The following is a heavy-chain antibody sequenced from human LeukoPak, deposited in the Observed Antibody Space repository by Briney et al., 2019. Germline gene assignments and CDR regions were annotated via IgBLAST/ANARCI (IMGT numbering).Heavy chain of an antibody. CDR3: AADLDSSGYYVDY. D-gene: IGHD3-22*01. Sequence: GASVKVSCKASGFTFTSSAVQWVRQARGQRLEWIGWIVVGSGNTNYAQKFQERVTITRDMSTSTAYMELSSLRSEDTAVYYCAADLDSSGYYVDYWGQGTLVTVSS. V-gene: IGHV1-58*01. CDR1: GFTFTSSA. J-gene: IGHJ4*02. CDR2: IVVGSGNT.